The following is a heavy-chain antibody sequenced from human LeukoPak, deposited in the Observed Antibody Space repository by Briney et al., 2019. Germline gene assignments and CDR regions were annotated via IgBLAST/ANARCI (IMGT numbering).Heavy chain of an antibody. V-gene: IGHV3-74*01. J-gene: IGHJ6*03. CDR3: ASSPHYYYYYMDV. CDR1: GFTFSSYW. CDR2: INTDGSST. D-gene: IGHD2-2*01. Sequence: GGSLRLSCAASGFTFSSYWMHWVRQAPGKGLVWVSRINTDGSSTSYADSVKGRFTISRDNAKNSLYLQMNSLRAEDTAVYYCASSPHYYYYYMDVWGKGTTVTVSS.